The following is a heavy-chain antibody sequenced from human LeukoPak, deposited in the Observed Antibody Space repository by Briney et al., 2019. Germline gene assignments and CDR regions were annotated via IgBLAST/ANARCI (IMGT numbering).Heavy chain of an antibody. CDR1: GFTFSSYA. CDR3: AKDLRRESGVSSPDAFDI. D-gene: IGHD3-10*01. V-gene: IGHV3-23*01. Sequence: GGSLRLSCAASGFTFSSYAMSWVRQAPGKGLEWVSAISGSGGSTYYADSVKGRFTISRDNSKNTLYLQMNGLRAEDTAVYYCAKDLRRESGVSSPDAFDIWGQGTMVTVSS. CDR2: ISGSGGST. J-gene: IGHJ3*02.